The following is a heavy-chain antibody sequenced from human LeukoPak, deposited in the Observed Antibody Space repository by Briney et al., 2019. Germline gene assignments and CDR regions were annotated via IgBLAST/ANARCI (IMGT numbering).Heavy chain of an antibody. CDR1: GGTFSSYA. CDR3: ATRGYDFWSGLDY. Sequence: GSSVKVSCKASGGTFSSYAISWMRQAPGQGLEWMGRIIPILGIANYAQKFQGRVTITADESTSTAYMELSSLRSEDTAVYYCATRGYDFWSGLDYWGQGTLVTVSS. V-gene: IGHV1-69*04. CDR2: IIPILGIA. J-gene: IGHJ4*02. D-gene: IGHD3-3*01.